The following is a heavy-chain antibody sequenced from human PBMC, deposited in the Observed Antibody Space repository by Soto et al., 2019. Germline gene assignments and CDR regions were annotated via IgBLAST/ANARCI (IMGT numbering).Heavy chain of an antibody. CDR2: ISGSGGST. Sequence: GGSLRLSCAASGFTFSSYAMSWVRQAPGKGLEWVSGISGSGGSTYYADSVKGRFTISRNNSKNTLYLQMNSLRAEDTAVYYCAKVTPPMYSGSPFDYWGQGTLVTISS. V-gene: IGHV3-23*01. CDR1: GFTFSSYA. D-gene: IGHD1-26*01. CDR3: AKVTPPMYSGSPFDY. J-gene: IGHJ4*02.